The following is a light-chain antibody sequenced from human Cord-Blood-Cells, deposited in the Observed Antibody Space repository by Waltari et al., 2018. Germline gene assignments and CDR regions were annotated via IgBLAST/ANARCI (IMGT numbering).Light chain of an antibody. Sequence: NFMLTQPHSVSESPGNTVTISCTRSSGSIASHYARRYQQRPGSAPTTVIYEDNQRPSGVPDRFSGSIDSSSNAASLTISGLKTEDEADYYCQSYDSSNWVFGGGTKLTVL. CDR1: SGSIASHY. V-gene: IGLV6-57*03. CDR3: QSYDSSNWV. J-gene: IGLJ3*02. CDR2: EDN.